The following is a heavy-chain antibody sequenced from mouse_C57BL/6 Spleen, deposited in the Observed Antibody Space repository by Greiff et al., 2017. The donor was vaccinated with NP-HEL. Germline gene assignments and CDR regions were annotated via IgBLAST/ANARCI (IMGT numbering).Heavy chain of an antibody. CDR3: AREGSYGSSYDYYAMDY. CDR2: INPNNGGT. CDR1: GYTFTDYY. J-gene: IGHJ4*01. D-gene: IGHD1-1*01. V-gene: IGHV1-26*01. Sequence: EVQLQQSGPELVKPGASVKISCKASGYTFTDYYMNWVKQSHGKSLEWIGDINPNNGGTSYNQKFKGKATLTVDKSSSTAYMELRSLTSEDSAVYYCAREGSYGSSYDYYAMDYWGQGTSVTVSS.